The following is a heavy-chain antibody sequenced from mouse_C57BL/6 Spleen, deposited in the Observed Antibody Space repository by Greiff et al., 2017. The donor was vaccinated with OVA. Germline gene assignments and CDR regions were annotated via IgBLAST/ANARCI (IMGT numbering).Heavy chain of an antibody. CDR2: IYPGSGNT. CDR1: GYSFTSYY. CDR3: AKPYDYDTWFAY. Sequence: VMLVESGPELVKPGASVKISCKASGYSFTSYYIHWVKQRPGQGLEWIGWIYPGSGNTKYNEKFKGKATLTADTSSSTAYMQLSSLTSEDSAVYYCAKPYDYDTWFAYWGQGTLVTVSA. D-gene: IGHD2-4*01. V-gene: IGHV1-66*01. J-gene: IGHJ3*01.